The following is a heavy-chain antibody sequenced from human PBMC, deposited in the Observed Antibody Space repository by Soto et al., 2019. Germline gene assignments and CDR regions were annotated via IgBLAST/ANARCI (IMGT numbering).Heavy chain of an antibody. CDR2: INHSGST. J-gene: IGHJ4*02. CDR1: GGSFSGYY. CDR3: ARGGDIVATRNDY. D-gene: IGHD5-12*01. Sequence: SETLSLTCAVYGGSFSGYYWSWIRQPPGKGLEWIGEINHSGSTNYNPSLKSRVTISVDTSKNQFSLKLSSVTAADTAVYYCARGGDIVATRNDYWGQGTLVTVSS. V-gene: IGHV4-34*01.